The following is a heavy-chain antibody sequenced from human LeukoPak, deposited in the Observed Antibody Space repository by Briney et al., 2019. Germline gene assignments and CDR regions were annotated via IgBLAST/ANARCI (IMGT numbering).Heavy chain of an antibody. J-gene: IGHJ3*01. Sequence: GESLKISCKGSGYIFPSYWIVWVRQMPGKGLEWLGSIYPSDSDTRYSPSFRGQVTISADKSVSTAYLPWSSLKASDTAMYYCARHFQGHAFDVWGQGTMVTVSS. CDR2: IYPSDSDT. CDR3: ARHFQGHAFDV. V-gene: IGHV5-51*01. CDR1: GYIFPSYW.